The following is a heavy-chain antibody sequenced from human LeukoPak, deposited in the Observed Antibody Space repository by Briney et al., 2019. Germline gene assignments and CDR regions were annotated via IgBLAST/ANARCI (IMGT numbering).Heavy chain of an antibody. CDR1: GFTFSNYR. V-gene: IGHV3-7*03. CDR2: IKQDGSEK. Sequence: GGSLRLSCVASGFTFSNYRMSWVRQAPGKGLEWVANIKQDGSEKYYVDSVKGRFTISRDNAKNSLYLQMNSLRAEDTAVYYCAKDRRGYYGSDYWGQGTLVTVSS. J-gene: IGHJ4*02. D-gene: IGHD3-10*01. CDR3: AKDRRGYYGSDY.